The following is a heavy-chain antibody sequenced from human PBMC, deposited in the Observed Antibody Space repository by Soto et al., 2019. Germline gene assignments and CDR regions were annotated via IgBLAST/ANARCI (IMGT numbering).Heavy chain of an antibody. Sequence: GGSLRLSCAASGFTFSSYAVSWARQTPGKGLEWVSTISASGAYTYYADSVKGRFTISRDNSKNTLYLQMSSLRAGDTATYYCAKEVIAARPYYFDYWGQGTLVTVSS. CDR3: AKEVIAARPYYFDY. CDR1: GFTFSSYA. D-gene: IGHD6-6*01. CDR2: ISASGAYT. J-gene: IGHJ4*02. V-gene: IGHV3-23*01.